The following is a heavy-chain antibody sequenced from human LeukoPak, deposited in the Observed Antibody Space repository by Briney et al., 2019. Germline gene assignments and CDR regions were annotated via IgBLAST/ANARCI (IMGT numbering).Heavy chain of an antibody. CDR3: ARDGLYYHASGSIDY. Sequence: PGGSLRLSCAASGVTFSIDAMSWVRQAPGKGLEWVSGISGSGGSAYYADSVKGRFTISRDNAKNSLYLQMNSLRAEDTAVYYCARDGLYYHASGSIDYWGQGTLVTVSS. J-gene: IGHJ4*02. CDR1: GVTFSIDA. CDR2: ISGSGGSA. D-gene: IGHD3-10*01. V-gene: IGHV3-23*01.